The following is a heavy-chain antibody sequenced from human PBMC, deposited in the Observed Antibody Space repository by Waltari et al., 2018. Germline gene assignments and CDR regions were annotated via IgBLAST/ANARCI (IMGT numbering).Heavy chain of an antibody. CDR1: GGSIYSYY. J-gene: IGHJ3*02. D-gene: IGHD4-17*01. CDR3: ARPRSTYGNDAFDI. V-gene: IGHV4-59*12. CDR2: VSDIGST. Sequence: QVQLQESGPGLVKSSETLSLTCSVSGGSIYSYYWSWLRQPPGKGLEWIGYVSDIGSTNYNPSLKSRVTISVDRSKNQFSLKVNSVTAADTAVYYCARPRSTYGNDAFDIWGQGTMVTVSS.